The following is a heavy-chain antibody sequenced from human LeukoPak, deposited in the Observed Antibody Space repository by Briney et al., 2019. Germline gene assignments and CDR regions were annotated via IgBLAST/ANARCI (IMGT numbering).Heavy chain of an antibody. Sequence: TSETLSLTCAVYGGSFSGYYWSWIRQPPGKGLEWIGEINHSGSTNYNPSLKSRVTISVDTSKNQFSLKLSSVTAADTAVYYRARARGVVPAAMSGWFDPWGQGTLVTVSS. CDR2: INHSGST. CDR3: ARARGVVPAAMSGWFDP. D-gene: IGHD2-2*01. J-gene: IGHJ5*02. V-gene: IGHV4-34*01. CDR1: GGSFSGYY.